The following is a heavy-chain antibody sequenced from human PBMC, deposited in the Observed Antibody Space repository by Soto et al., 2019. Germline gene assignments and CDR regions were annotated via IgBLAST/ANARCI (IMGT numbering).Heavy chain of an antibody. CDR1: GYSFTSYW. CDR3: AGHARSSGSPAAFDS. D-gene: IGHD1-26*01. CDR2: IYPGDSDT. J-gene: IGHJ4*02. V-gene: IGHV5-51*01. Sequence: RGESLKTPCKGSGYSFTSYWIGWVRQMPEKGLEWMGIIYPGDSDTRYSTSVQGQVTISADRTISTAYLQWGSLKASDTAMYYCAGHARSSGSPAAFDSWGQGTQVTVSS.